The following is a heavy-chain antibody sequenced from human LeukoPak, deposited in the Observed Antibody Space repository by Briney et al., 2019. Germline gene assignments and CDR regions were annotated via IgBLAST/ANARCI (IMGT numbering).Heavy chain of an antibody. J-gene: IGHJ3*02. CDR3: GRFGDAFDI. D-gene: IGHD3-10*01. CDR2: ISGNGEST. Sequence: PGGPLRLSCSASGFTFSSYVLHWVRQAPGKGLEDVSAISGNGESTYYVDSVKGRFTISRDNAKNTLYLQMSSLRPEDTAIYYCGRFGDAFDIWGQGTMVTVSS. CDR1: GFTFSSYV. V-gene: IGHV3-64D*06.